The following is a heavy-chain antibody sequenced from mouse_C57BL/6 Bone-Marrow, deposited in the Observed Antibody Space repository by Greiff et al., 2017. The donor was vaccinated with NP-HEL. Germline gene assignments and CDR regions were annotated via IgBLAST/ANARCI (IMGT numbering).Heavy chain of an antibody. Sequence: VQLQQSGAELVRPGASVKLSCKASGYTFTDYYINWVKQRPGQGLEWIARIYPGSGNTYYNEKFKGKATLTAEKSSSTAYMQLSSLTSEDSAVYFCATTVVAMDYWGQGTSVTVSS. J-gene: IGHJ4*01. CDR2: IYPGSGNT. CDR1: GYTFTDYY. D-gene: IGHD1-1*01. V-gene: IGHV1-76*01. CDR3: ATTVVAMDY.